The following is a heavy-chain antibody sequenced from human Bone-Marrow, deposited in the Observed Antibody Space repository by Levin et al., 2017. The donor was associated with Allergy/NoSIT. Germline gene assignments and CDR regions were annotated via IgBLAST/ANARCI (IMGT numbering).Heavy chain of an antibody. CDR2: ITSGGSNT. Sequence: RTGGSLRLSCAASGFTFSNYAMSWVRQAPGKGLEWVAVITSGGSNTYVAASVQGRFTLSRDNSKNTVSLQMSGLKVEDTAKYYCAKTPYSGYGMDDWGQGTMVTVAS. J-gene: IGHJ6*02. V-gene: IGHV3-23*03. CDR1: GFTFSNYA. D-gene: IGHD5-12*01. CDR3: AKTPYSGYGMDD.